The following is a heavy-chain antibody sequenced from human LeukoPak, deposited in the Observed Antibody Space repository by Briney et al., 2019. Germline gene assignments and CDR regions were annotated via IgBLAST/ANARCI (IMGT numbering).Heavy chain of an antibody. V-gene: IGHV3-7*05. CDR2: IKPDGSDI. CDR3: AREWWYLDY. CDR1: GFTFTTYS. Sequence: PGGSLRLSCAASGFTFTTYSMTWVRQAPGRGLEWVARIKPDGSDIHYVGSVKGRFTISRDNAKNSLYLQMYSLRAEDTAVYYCAREWWYLDYWGQGTLVTVSS. J-gene: IGHJ4*02. D-gene: IGHD2-15*01.